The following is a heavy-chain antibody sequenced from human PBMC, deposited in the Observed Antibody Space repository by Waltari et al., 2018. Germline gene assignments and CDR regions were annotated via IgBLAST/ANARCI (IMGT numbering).Heavy chain of an antibody. V-gene: IGHV4-30-4*01. CDR1: GGSISSRSYY. J-gene: IGHJ6*02. CDR3: ARVTAVTGTGGMDV. CDR2: VFSRVST. Sequence: QVQLQESGPGLVKPSQTLSLTCTVSGGSISSRSYYWSWVRQPPGKGLEWIGYVFSRVSTYYNPSLMTRVDISKHTSTNQCSRKLTSVTAADTAVYYCARVTAVTGTGGMDVWGQGTTVIVSS. D-gene: IGHD6-19*01.